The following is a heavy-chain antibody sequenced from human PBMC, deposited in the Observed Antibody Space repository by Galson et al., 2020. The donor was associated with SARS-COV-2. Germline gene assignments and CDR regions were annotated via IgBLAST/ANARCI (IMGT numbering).Heavy chain of an antibody. D-gene: IGHD4-17*01. Sequence: SEPLSLTCAVSGTSISSGSYSWNSIRQPPGKGLERIGYISHSGGTYYNPSLKSRVTISGDRSKNQFSFRLSSVTAADTAVDYCGRLHYGEYAPEAFDIWGQGTRVTVAS. V-gene: IGHV4-30-2*01. CDR1: GTSISSGSYS. CDR3: GRLHYGEYAPEAFDI. CDR2: ISHSGGT. J-gene: IGHJ3*02.